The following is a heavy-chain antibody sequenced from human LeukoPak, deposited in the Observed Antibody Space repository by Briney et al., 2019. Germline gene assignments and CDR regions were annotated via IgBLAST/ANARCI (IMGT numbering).Heavy chain of an antibody. D-gene: IGHD3-10*01. V-gene: IGHV2-5*02. CDR1: GFSLSTSGVG. J-gene: IGHJ4*02. CDR3: AHRKGFRGVIIPLFDY. CDR2: IYWDDDK. Sequence: SGPTLVKPTQTLTLTCTFSGFSLSTSGVGVGWIRQPPGKALEWLALIYWDDDKRYSPSLKSRLTITKDTSKNQVVLTMTNMDPVDTATYYCAHRKGFRGVIIPLFDYWGQGTLVTVSS.